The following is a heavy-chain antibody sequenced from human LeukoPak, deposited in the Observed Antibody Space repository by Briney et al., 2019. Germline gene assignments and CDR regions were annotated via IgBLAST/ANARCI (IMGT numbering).Heavy chain of an antibody. V-gene: IGHV3-23*03. CDR1: GFSFSTYS. D-gene: IGHD3-9*01. CDR2: IYSDGRT. CDR3: TRDPSDLIIVGDY. J-gene: IGHJ4*02. Sequence: GGSLRLSCAASGFSFSTYSFSWVRQAPGKGLEWVSVIYSDGRTYYADSVRGRFTISRDNSKNTLYLQMNSLRAEDTALYYCTRDPSDLIIVGDYWGQGTLVTVSS.